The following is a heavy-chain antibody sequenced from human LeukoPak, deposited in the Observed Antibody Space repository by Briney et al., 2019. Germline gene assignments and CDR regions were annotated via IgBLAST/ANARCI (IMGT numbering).Heavy chain of an antibody. CDR1: GYTFTSYG. D-gene: IGHD4-17*01. CDR3: ARDFRWENYGDYAMFDY. J-gene: IGHJ4*02. Sequence: GASVKVSCKASGYTFTSYGISWVRQAPGQGLEWMGWISAYNGNTNYAQKLQGRVTMTTDTSTSTAYMELRSLRSDDTAVYYCARDFRWENYGDYAMFDYWGQGTLVTVSS. V-gene: IGHV1-18*04. CDR2: ISAYNGNT.